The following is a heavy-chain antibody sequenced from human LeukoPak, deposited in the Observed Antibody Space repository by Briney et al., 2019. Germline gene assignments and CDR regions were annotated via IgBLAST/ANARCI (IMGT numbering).Heavy chain of an antibody. CDR3: ARVLRFLEWLSWFDP. Sequence: ASVKVSCKASGYTFTGYYMHWVRQAPGQGVEWMGWINPNSGGTNYAQKFQGRVTMTRDTSISTAYMELSRLRSDDTAVYYCARVLRFLEWLSWFDPWGQGTLVTVSS. V-gene: IGHV1-2*02. J-gene: IGHJ5*02. CDR2: INPNSGGT. CDR1: GYTFTGYY. D-gene: IGHD3-3*01.